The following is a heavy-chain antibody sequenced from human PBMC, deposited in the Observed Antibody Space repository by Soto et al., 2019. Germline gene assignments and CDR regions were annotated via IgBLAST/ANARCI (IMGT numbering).Heavy chain of an antibody. D-gene: IGHD2-2*02. CDR1: GFTFSSYA. Sequence: GGSLRLSCAASGFTFSSYAMHWVRQAPGKGLEWVAVISYDGSNKYYADSVKGRFTISRDNSKNTLYLQMNSLRAEDTAVYYCARAYTGYYYGMGVWGQGTTVTVPS. CDR3: ARAYTGYYYGMGV. J-gene: IGHJ6*02. V-gene: IGHV3-30-3*01. CDR2: ISYDGSNK.